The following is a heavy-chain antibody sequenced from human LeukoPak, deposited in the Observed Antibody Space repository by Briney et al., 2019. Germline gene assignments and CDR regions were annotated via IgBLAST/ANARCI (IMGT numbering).Heavy chain of an antibody. CDR2: ISGSGGST. D-gene: IGHD3-22*01. CDR1: GFTFSSYA. V-gene: IGHV3-23*01. Sequence: GGSLRLSCAASGFTFSSYAMSWVRQVPGKGLEWVSGISGSGGSTYYADSVKGRFTISRDNAKNTLYLQMNSLRAEDTAVYYCARAGTFYYDINSYHDAFDIWGQGTMVTVSS. J-gene: IGHJ3*02. CDR3: ARAGTFYYDINSYHDAFDI.